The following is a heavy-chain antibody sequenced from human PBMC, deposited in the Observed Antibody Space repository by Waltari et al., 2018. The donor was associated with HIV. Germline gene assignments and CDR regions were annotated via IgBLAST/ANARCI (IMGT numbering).Heavy chain of an antibody. CDR2: IYYSGST. D-gene: IGHD3-3*01. CDR1: GGSISSSSYY. Sequence: QLQLQESGPGLVKPSETLSLTCTVSGGSISSSSYYWGWIRQPPGKGLEWIGSIYYSGSTYYNPSLKSRVTISVDTSKNQFSLKLSSVTAADTAVYYCARRARTIFGVEPNAFDIWGQGTMVTVSS. CDR3: ARRARTIFGVEPNAFDI. J-gene: IGHJ3*02. V-gene: IGHV4-39*07.